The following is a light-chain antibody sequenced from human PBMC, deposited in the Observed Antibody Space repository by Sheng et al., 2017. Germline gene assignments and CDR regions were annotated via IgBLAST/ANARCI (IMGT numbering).Light chain of an antibody. CDR1: QSITSSY. V-gene: IGKV3-20*01. CDR2: GAS. CDR3: QQYGNSPLT. Sequence: DIVLTQSPSTLSLSPGERATLSCRASQSITSSYLAWYQQRPGQAPRLLIYGASSRATGIPDRFSGSGSGTDFSLTISRLEPEDFAVYYCQQYGNSPLTFGGGTKVEIK. J-gene: IGKJ4*01.